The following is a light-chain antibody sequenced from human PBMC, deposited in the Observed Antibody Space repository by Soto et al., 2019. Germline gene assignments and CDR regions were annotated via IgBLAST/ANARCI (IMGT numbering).Light chain of an antibody. CDR3: SSYTSSSHCV. J-gene: IGLJ1*01. CDR2: EVS. Sequence: QSVLTQPASVSGSPGQSITISCTGTSSDVGGYKYVSWYQQHPGKAPKLMIYEVSNRPSGVSNRFSGSKSGNMASLTISGLQAEDEADYYCSSYTSSSHCVFGTVTKVTVL. V-gene: IGLV2-14*01. CDR1: SSDVGGYKY.